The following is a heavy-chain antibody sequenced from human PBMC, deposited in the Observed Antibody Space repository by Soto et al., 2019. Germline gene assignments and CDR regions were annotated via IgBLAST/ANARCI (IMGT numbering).Heavy chain of an antibody. Sequence: PGGSLRLSCAVSGFTFSSYEMNWVCQAPGKGLEWVSYIGTSGKTIYYADSVRGRFTIPRDNAKNSLYLQMNSLRAEDTAVYFCARDPAIYSGKFDYGLDVWGRGTTVTVSS. J-gene: IGHJ6*02. CDR1: GFTFSSYE. D-gene: IGHD4-4*01. CDR3: ARDPAIYSGKFDYGLDV. V-gene: IGHV3-48*03. CDR2: IGTSGKTI.